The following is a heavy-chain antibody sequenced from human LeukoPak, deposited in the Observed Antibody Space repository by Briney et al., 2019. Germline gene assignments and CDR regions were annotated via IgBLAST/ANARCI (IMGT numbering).Heavy chain of an antibody. Sequence: ASVKVSCKASGYSFTDYYMHWVRQAPGQGLEWMGWINPNSGGTSYAQKFQGRVTMTRDTSISTAYMELSSLRSEDTAVYYCARRYCSGGSCYGRQRGYWFDPWGQGTLVTVSS. CDR3: ARRYCSGGSCYGRQRGYWFDP. V-gene: IGHV1-2*02. CDR2: INPNSGGT. CDR1: GYSFTDYY. J-gene: IGHJ5*02. D-gene: IGHD2-15*01.